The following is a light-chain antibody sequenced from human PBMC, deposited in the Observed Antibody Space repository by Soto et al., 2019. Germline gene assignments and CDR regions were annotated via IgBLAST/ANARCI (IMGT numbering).Light chain of an antibody. CDR2: EVN. CDR1: SSNVGGYNH. Sequence: QSVLTQPASVSGSPGQSITISCTGSSSNVGGYNHVSWYQQHPGKAPKVMINEVNNRPSGVSDRFSGSKSGNTASLTISGLQADDEADYYCSSYTSSSTLVFGTGTKVTVL. CDR3: SSYTSSSTLV. V-gene: IGLV2-14*01. J-gene: IGLJ1*01.